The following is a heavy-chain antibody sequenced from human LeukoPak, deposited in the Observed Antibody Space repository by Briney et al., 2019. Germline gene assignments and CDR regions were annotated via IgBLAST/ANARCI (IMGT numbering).Heavy chain of an antibody. CDR3: ARLIGLRDRYFDL. CDR1: GGSISSSSYY. Sequence: SETLSLTCTVSGGSISSSSYYWGWIRQPPGKGLEWIGSIYYSGSTYYNPSLKSRVTISVDTSKNQFSLKLSSVTAADTAVYYCARLIGLRDRYFDLWGRGTLVTVSS. V-gene: IGHV4-39*01. CDR2: IYYSGST. J-gene: IGHJ2*01. D-gene: IGHD2/OR15-2a*01.